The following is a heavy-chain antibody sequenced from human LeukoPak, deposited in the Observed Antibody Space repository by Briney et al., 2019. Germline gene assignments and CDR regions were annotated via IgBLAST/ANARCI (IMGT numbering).Heavy chain of an antibody. Sequence: SETLSLTCTVSGGSVSNSNYYCGWVRQPPGKGLEWIGSIYYSGSTYYNPSLKSRVTISVDPSKNQFSLKLSSVTAADTAVYYCARQRGYCSGGSCYGMFDYWGQGTLVTVSS. V-gene: IGHV4-39*01. CDR2: IYYSGST. J-gene: IGHJ4*02. CDR3: ARQRGYCSGGSCYGMFDY. D-gene: IGHD2-15*01. CDR1: GGSVSNSNYY.